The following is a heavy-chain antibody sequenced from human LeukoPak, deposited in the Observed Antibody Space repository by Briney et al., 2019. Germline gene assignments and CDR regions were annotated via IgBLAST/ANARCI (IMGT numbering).Heavy chain of an antibody. Sequence: SETLSLTCAVSNDSISSNKWWGWVRQSPGKGLEWIGEICPGGSPNYNPSLESRITMSVDKSKNQFSLKLSSVTATDTAVYYCARSLWHITRGTYAFDIWGQGTMVTVSS. CDR2: ICPGGSP. D-gene: IGHD3-10*01. CDR3: ARSLWHITRGTYAFDI. J-gene: IGHJ3*02. CDR1: NDSISSNKW. V-gene: IGHV4-4*02.